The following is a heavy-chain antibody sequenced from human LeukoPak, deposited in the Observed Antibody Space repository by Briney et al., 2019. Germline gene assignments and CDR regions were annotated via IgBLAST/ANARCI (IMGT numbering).Heavy chain of an antibody. CDR1: GGTFSSYA. V-gene: IGHV1-69*06. CDR2: IIPIFGTA. Sequence: AASVKVSCKASGGTFSSYAISWVRQAPGQGLEWMGGIIPIFGTANYAQKFQGRVTITADKSTSTAYMELSSLRSDDTAVYYCARDSGYSGYDNWFDPWGQGTLVTVSS. J-gene: IGHJ5*02. CDR3: ARDSGYSGYDNWFDP. D-gene: IGHD5-12*01.